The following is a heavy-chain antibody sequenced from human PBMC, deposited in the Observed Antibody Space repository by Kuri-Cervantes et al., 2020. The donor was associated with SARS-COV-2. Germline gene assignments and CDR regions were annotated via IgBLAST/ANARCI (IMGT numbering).Heavy chain of an antibody. J-gene: IGHJ4*02. CDR2: IWYDGSNK. CDR1: GFTLSSYG. D-gene: IGHD6-19*01. V-gene: IGHV3-33*08. Sequence: GGSLRLSCAASGFTLSSYGMHWVRQAPGKGLEWVAVIWYDGSNKYYADSVKGRFTISRDNSKNTLYLQMNSLRAEDTAVYYCASAVAGLFDYWGQGTLVTVSS. CDR3: ASAVAGLFDY.